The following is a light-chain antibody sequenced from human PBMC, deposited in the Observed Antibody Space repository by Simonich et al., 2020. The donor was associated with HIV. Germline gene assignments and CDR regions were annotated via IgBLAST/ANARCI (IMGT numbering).Light chain of an antibody. V-gene: IGKV1-9*01. CDR2: AAS. CDR1: QGIASY. Sequence: IQLTQSPSFLSASVGDRVTITCRASQGIASYLAWYQQKPGKAPKLLFYAASTLQSGVPSRFSGSGSGTEFTLTISSLQPEDFAVYYCHQRSNWPPWMYTFGQGTKLEIK. CDR3: HQRSNWPPWMYT. J-gene: IGKJ2*01.